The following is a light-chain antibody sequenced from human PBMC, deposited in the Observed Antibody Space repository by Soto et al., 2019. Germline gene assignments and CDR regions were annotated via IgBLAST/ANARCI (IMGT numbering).Light chain of an antibody. CDR3: ETWDSNTRV. J-gene: IGLJ2*01. Sequence: QSVLTQSSSASASLGSSVRLTCTLSSGHSSYIIAWHQQQPGKAPRYLMKVEGSGSYNKGSGVPDRFSGSSSGADRYLTISSLQSEDAADYYCETWDSNTRVFGGGTKRTVL. CDR2: VEGSGSY. V-gene: IGLV4-60*03. CDR1: SGHSSYI.